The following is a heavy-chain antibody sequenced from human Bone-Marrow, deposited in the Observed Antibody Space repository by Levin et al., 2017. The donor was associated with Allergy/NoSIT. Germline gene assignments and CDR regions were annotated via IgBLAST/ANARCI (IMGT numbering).Heavy chain of an antibody. Sequence: GESLKISCAASGFTFSSYAMSWVRQAPGKGLEWVSAISGGGASTYYADSVKGRFTISRDNSKNTLYLQMNSLRAEDTAVYYCAKDLRQGYSSGSYYFDYWGQGTLVTVSS. D-gene: IGHD5-18*01. V-gene: IGHV3-23*01. CDR2: ISGGGAST. CDR3: AKDLRQGYSSGSYYFDY. J-gene: IGHJ4*02. CDR1: GFTFSSYA.